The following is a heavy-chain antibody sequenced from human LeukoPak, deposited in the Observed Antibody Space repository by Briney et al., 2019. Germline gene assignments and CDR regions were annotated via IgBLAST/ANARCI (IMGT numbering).Heavy chain of an antibody. Sequence: GGSLRLSCAASGFTFSSYAMSWVRQAPGKGLEWVSAISGSGGSTYYADSVKGRFTISRGNSKNSLYLQMNSLRAEDTAVYYCARVLLSAADSSFFDYWGQGTLVTVSS. CDR1: GFTFSSYA. CDR3: ARVLLSAADSSFFDY. D-gene: IGHD2-2*01. J-gene: IGHJ4*02. V-gene: IGHV3-23*01. CDR2: ISGSGGST.